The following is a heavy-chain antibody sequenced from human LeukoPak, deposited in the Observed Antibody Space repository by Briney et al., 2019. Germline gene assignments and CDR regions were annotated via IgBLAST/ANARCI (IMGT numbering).Heavy chain of an antibody. D-gene: IGHD2-2*03. J-gene: IGHJ6*02. CDR3: ARGVTGYCSSTSCRGYYGMDV. CDR2: IKQDGSEK. CDR1: GFTFSSYW. Sequence: GVSLRLSCAASGFTFSSYWMSWVRQAPGKGLEWVANIKQDGSEKYYVDSVKGRFTISRDNAKNSLYLQMNSLRAEDTAVYYCARGVTGYCSSTSCRGYYGMDVWGQGTTVTVSS. V-gene: IGHV3-7*03.